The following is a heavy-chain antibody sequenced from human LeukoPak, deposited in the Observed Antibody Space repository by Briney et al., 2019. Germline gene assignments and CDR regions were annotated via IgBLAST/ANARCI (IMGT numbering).Heavy chain of an antibody. CDR3: AKGGMAARYSYFDY. CDR2: ISWNSGSI. V-gene: IGHV3-9*03. J-gene: IGHJ4*02. Sequence: PGGSLRLSCAASGFTFDDYAMHWVRQAPGKGLEWVSGISWNSGSIDYADSVKGRFTISRDNAKNSLYLQMNSLRAEDMALYYCAKGGMAARYSYFDYWGQGTLVTVSS. CDR1: GFTFDDYA. D-gene: IGHD6-6*01.